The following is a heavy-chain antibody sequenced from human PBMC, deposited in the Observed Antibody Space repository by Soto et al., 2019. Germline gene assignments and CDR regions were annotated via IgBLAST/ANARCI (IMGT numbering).Heavy chain of an antibody. Sequence: GGSLRLSCAASGFTFSSYAMHWVRQAPGKGLEYVSAISSNGGNTYYANSVKGRFTISRDNSKNTLYLQMGSLRAEDMAVYYCARQYSGYSYAFDIWGQGTMVTVSS. V-gene: IGHV3-64*01. D-gene: IGHD5-12*01. CDR1: GFTFSSYA. J-gene: IGHJ3*02. CDR2: ISSNGGNT. CDR3: ARQYSGYSYAFDI.